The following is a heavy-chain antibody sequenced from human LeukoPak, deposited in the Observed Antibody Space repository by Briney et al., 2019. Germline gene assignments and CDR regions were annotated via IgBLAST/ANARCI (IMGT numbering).Heavy chain of an antibody. V-gene: IGHV3-53*01. CDR3: ATDDPPNRFDY. J-gene: IGHJ4*02. Sequence: PGGSLRLSCAASGFTFSSNYMNWVRQAPGRGLEWVSVIYSDGSTYYADSVKGRFTISRDHSKNTLYLQMDSLRAEDTAVYYCATDDPPNRFDYWGQGSLVTVSS. CDR1: GFTFSSNY. CDR2: IYSDGST.